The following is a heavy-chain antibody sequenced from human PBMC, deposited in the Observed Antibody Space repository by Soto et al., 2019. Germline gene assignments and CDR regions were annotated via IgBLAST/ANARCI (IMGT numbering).Heavy chain of an antibody. CDR1: GFSLSTSGVG. J-gene: IGHJ4*02. CDR3: AHRHFWDDDKY. CDR2: IYWDDDK. V-gene: IGHV2-5*02. Sequence: QITLKESGPTLVKPTQTLTLTCTFSGFSLSTSGVGVGWIRQPPGKALEWLALIYWDDDKRYSPSLKTRLTITKGNAKRLVVLKMTNTQPVDTLTAYRAHRHFWDDDKYWGQGSLVTVSS. D-gene: IGHD3-3*02.